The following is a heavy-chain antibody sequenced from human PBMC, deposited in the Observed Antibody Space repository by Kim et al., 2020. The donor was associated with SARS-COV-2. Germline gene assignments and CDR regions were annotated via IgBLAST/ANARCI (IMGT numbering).Heavy chain of an antibody. CDR3: ARSFNSISYYFDY. D-gene: IGHD2-21*01. CDR1: GGSVSSPNYY. CDR2: VYYSGST. V-gene: IGHV4-61*03. Sequence: SETLSLTCSVSGGSVSSPNYYWTWIRQSPGKGLEWIGYVYYSGSTTYNPSLRGRVVISLDTSQTHFSLRLYSVTTADTAVYYCARSFNSISYYFDYRGQG. J-gene: IGHJ4*02.